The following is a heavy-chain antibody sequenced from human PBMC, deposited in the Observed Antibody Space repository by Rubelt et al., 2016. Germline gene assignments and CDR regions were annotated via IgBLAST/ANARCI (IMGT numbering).Heavy chain of an antibody. D-gene: IGHD6-19*01. J-gene: IGHJ4*02. Sequence: QVQLQESGPGLVKPSETLSLTCTVSGGSINSYYWSWIRQPPGKGLEWIGHIYYSGSTNYNPSLKSLVTISVDTSKNQFSLKLNAVTAADTAVYYCARSGKQWDALDYWGQGTLVTVSS. CDR3: ARSGKQWDALDY. CDR1: GGSINSYY. CDR2: IYYSGST. V-gene: IGHV4-59*08.